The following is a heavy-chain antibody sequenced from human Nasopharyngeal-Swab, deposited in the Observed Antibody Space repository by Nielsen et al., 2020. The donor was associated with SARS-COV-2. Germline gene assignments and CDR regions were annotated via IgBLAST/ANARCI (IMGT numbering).Heavy chain of an antibody. CDR2: ISSSSSYI. J-gene: IGHJ3*02. CDR1: GFTFSSYS. CDR3: ARDLGDDAFDI. Sequence: GGSLRLSCAASGFTFSSYSMNWVRQAPGKGLEWVSSISSSSSYIYYADSVKGRFPISRDNAKNSLHLQMNSLRAEDTAVYYCARDLGDDAFDIWGQGTMVTVSS. D-gene: IGHD3-16*01. V-gene: IGHV3-21*01.